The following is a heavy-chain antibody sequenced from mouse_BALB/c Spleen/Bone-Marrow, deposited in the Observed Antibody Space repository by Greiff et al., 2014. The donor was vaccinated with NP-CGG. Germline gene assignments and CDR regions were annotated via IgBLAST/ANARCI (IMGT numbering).Heavy chain of an antibody. D-gene: IGHD1-3*01. CDR2: ISYGGSYI. V-gene: IGHV5-4*02. CDR1: GFTFSDFY. J-gene: IGHJ4*01. CDR3: ARDRGVKGYAMDY. Sequence: EVMLEESGGGLVKPGGSLKLSCAASGFTFSDFYMYWVRQTPEKRLEWVATISYGGSYIYYPDSVKGRFTISRDDAKNNLYLQMSSLKSEDAAMYYCARDRGVKGYAMDYWGQGTSVTVSS.